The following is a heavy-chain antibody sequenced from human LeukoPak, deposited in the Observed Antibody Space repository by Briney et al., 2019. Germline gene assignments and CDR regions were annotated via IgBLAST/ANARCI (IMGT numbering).Heavy chain of an antibody. D-gene: IGHD2-2*01. CDR3: ARGPIGRGYCSSTSCNWFDP. V-gene: IGHV4-4*07. CDR1: GGSISSYY. CDR2: IYTSGST. Sequence: PSETLSLTCTVSGGSISSYYWSWIRQTAGEGLEWIGRIYTSGSTNYNPSLKSRVTMSVDTSKNQFSLKLSSVTAADTAVYYCARGPIGRGYCSSTSCNWFDPWGQGTLVTVSS. J-gene: IGHJ5*02.